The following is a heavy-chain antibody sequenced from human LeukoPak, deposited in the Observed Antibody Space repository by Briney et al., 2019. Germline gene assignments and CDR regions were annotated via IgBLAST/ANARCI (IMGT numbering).Heavy chain of an antibody. CDR1: GYTLTELS. V-gene: IGHV1-24*01. J-gene: IGHJ1*01. D-gene: IGHD1-1*01. Sequence: ASVKVSCKVSGYTLTELSMHWVRQAPRKGLEWMGGFDPEDGETIYAQKFQGRVTMTEDTSTDTAYMELSSLRSEDTAVYYCATVFGLYNAEYFQHWGQGTLVTVSS. CDR2: FDPEDGET. CDR3: ATVFGLYNAEYFQH.